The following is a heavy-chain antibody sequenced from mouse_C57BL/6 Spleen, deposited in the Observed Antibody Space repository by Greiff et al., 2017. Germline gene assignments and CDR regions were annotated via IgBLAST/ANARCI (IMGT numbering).Heavy chain of an antibody. V-gene: IGHV1-67*01. CDR3: ASAGGYGSSYLYWYFDV. CDR1: GYTFTDYA. Sequence: QVQLQQSGPELVRPGVSVKISCTGSGYTFTDYAMHWVKQSHAKSLEWIGVISTYYGDASYNQKFKDKATMTVDKSSSTAYMELARLTSEDSAVYYCASAGGYGSSYLYWYFDVWGTGTTVTVSS. CDR2: ISTYYGDA. D-gene: IGHD1-1*01. J-gene: IGHJ1*03.